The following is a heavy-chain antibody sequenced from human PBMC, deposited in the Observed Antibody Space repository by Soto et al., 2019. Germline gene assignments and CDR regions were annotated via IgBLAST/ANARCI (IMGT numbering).Heavy chain of an antibody. Sequence: EVQLLESGGGLVQPGGSLRLSCAASGFTFTSYAMSWVRQAPGKGLEWVSGISGSGGSTYYADSAKGRFTVSRDNSKNTLFLQMNSLRADDTAVYYCAKGGSAWHDFQHWGQGTPVTVSS. CDR3: AKGGSAWHDFQH. CDR1: GFTFTSYA. CDR2: ISGSGGST. J-gene: IGHJ1*01. V-gene: IGHV3-23*01. D-gene: IGHD6-19*01.